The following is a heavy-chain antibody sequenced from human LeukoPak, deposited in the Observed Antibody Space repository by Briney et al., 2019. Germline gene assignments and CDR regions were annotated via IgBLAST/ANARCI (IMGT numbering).Heavy chain of an antibody. Sequence: SSETLSLTCTVSGGSISSYYWSWIRQPPGKGLEWIGYIYYSGSTNYNPSLKSRVTISVDTSKNQFSLKLSSVTAADTAVYYCARVRHELGDYHFDYWGQGTLVTVSS. CDR3: ARVRHELGDYHFDY. J-gene: IGHJ4*02. V-gene: IGHV4-59*01. CDR2: IYYSGST. CDR1: GGSISSYY. D-gene: IGHD4-17*01.